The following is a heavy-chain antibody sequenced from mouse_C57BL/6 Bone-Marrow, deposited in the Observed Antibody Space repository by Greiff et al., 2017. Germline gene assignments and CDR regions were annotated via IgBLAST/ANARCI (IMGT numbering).Heavy chain of an antibody. CDR3: TVNYRSYFDY. J-gene: IGHJ2*01. CDR1: GFTFSNYW. D-gene: IGHD2-12*01. V-gene: IGHV6-3*01. Sequence: EVKVEESGGGLVQPGGSMKLSCVASGFTFSNYWMNWVRQSPEKGLEWVAQIRLKSDNYATHYAESVKGRFTISRDDSKSSVYLQMNNLRAEDTGIYYCTVNYRSYFDYWGQGTTLTVSS. CDR2: IRLKSDNYAT.